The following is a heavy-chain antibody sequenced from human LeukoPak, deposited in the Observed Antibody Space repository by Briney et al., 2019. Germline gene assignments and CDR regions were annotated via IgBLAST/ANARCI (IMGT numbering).Heavy chain of an antibody. D-gene: IGHD3-9*01. Sequence: PGGSLRLSCAASGFTFSSYAMSWVRQAPGKGLEWVGRIKSKTDGGTTDYAAPVKGRFTISRDDSKNTLYLQMNSLKTEDTAMYYCTNDILTGYYPDYFDYWGQGTLVTVSS. V-gene: IGHV3-15*01. CDR2: IKSKTDGGTT. J-gene: IGHJ4*02. CDR1: GFTFSSYA. CDR3: TNDILTGYYPDYFDY.